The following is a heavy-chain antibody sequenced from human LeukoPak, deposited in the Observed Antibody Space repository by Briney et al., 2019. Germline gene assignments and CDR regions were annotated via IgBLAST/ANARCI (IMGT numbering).Heavy chain of an antibody. J-gene: IGHJ4*02. CDR2: INHSGST. Sequence: SETLSLTCAVYGGSFSGYYWSWIRQPPGKGLEWIGEINHSGSTNYNPSLKSRVTTSVDTSKNQFSLKLSSVTAADTAVYYCASHSSGWYSDYWGQGALVTVSS. CDR3: ASHSSGWYSDY. CDR1: GGSFSGYY. V-gene: IGHV4-34*01. D-gene: IGHD6-19*01.